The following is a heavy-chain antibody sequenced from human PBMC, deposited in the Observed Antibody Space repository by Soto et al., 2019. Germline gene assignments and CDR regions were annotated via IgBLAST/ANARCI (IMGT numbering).Heavy chain of an antibody. J-gene: IGHJ4*02. V-gene: IGHV3-33*01. CDR1: GFTFSSYG. CDR3: ARGGTWNYVAFDY. D-gene: IGHD1-7*01. CDR2: IWYDGGNK. Sequence: PVGSRRLSCAASGFTFSSYGMHWVRQAPGKGLEWVAVIWYDGGNKYYADSVKGRFTISRDNSKNTLYLQMNSLRAEDTAVYYCARGGTWNYVAFDYWGQGTLVTVSS.